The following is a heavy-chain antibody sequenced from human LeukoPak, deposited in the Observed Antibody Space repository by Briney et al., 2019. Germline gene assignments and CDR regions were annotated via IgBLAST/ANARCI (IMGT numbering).Heavy chain of an antibody. CDR2: ISAYNGNT. V-gene: IGHV1-18*01. CDR1: GYTFTSYG. J-gene: IGHJ4*02. CDR3: HTYYYDSSGYSIDY. Sequence: ASVKVSCKASGYTFTSYGISWVRQAPGQGLERMGWISAYNGNTNYAQKLQGRVTMTTDTSTSTAYMELRSLRSDDTAVYYCHTYYYDSSGYSIDYWGQGTLVTVSS. D-gene: IGHD3-22*01.